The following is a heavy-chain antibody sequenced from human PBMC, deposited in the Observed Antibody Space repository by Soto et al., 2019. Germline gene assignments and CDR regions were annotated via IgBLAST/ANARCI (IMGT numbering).Heavy chain of an antibody. D-gene: IGHD2-15*01. CDR1: GFTFSSYA. Sequence: QVQLVESGGGVVQPGRSLRLSCAASGFTFSSYAMHWVRQAPGKGLEWVSVISNDGSNKYYADSVKGRFTISRDNSENTLYLQMNSLRAEDTAVYYCARDTDIVVVVAAAHGAIDYWGQGTLVTVAS. J-gene: IGHJ4*02. CDR2: ISNDGSNK. V-gene: IGHV3-30-3*01. CDR3: ARDTDIVVVVAAAHGAIDY.